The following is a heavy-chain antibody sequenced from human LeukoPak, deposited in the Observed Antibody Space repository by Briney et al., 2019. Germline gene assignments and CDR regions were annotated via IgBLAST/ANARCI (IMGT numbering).Heavy chain of an antibody. V-gene: IGHV1-69*06. CDR3: ARGSLRYFDWLPTLGVIYYYYYMDV. CDR2: IIPIFGTA. J-gene: IGHJ6*03. CDR1: GGTFSSYA. D-gene: IGHD3-9*01. Sequence: ASVKVSCKASGGTFSSYAISWVRQAPGQGLEWMGGIIPIFGTANYAQKLQGRVTITADKSTSTAYMELSSLRSEDTAVYYCARGSLRYFDWLPTLGVIYYYYYMDVWGKGTTVTISS.